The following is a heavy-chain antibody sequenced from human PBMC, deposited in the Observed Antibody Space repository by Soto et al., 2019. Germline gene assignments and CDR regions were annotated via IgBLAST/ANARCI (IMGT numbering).Heavy chain of an antibody. CDR3: AKDEIGVAGNSALDM. Sequence: EVELVESGGGLVLPGGSLRLSCEASGFNFNNYAMHWVRLAPGKGLEWVSGISWTGETIVYADFVKGRFTISRDKSKSSLYLEMNSLRPEDTALYYCAKDEIGVAGNSALDMWGQGTMVTVSS. CDR2: ISWTGETI. D-gene: IGHD3-22*01. V-gene: IGHV3-9*01. CDR1: GFNFNNYA. J-gene: IGHJ3*02.